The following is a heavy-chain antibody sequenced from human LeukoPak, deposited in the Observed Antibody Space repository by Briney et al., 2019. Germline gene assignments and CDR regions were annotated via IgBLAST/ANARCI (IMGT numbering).Heavy chain of an antibody. J-gene: IGHJ4*02. D-gene: IGHD3-10*01. Sequence: GGSLRLSCAASGFTFSSYAMSWVRQAPGKGLEWVSAISGSGGSTYYADSVKGRFTISRDNSKNTLYLQMNSLRAEDTAVYYCAKNRALWFGLVRYFDYWGQGTLVTVSS. CDR2: ISGSGGST. CDR1: GFTFSSYA. V-gene: IGHV3-23*01. CDR3: AKNRALWFGLVRYFDY.